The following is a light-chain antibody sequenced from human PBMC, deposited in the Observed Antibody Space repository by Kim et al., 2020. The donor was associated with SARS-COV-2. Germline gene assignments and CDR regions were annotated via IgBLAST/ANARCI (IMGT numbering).Light chain of an antibody. J-gene: IGLJ2*01. Sequence: AAGKTARITCEGNNIGSKSVRWYQQKPGQAPVLVIYYDSDRPSGIPERFSGSNSGNTATLTISRVEAGDEADYYCQVWDSSSDHPVFGGGTQLTVL. CDR2: YDS. CDR3: QVWDSSSDHPV. CDR1: NIGSKS. V-gene: IGLV3-21*04.